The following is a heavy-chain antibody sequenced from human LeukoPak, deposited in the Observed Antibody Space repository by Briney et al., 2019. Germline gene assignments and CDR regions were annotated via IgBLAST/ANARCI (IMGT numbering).Heavy chain of an antibody. D-gene: IGHD6-19*01. V-gene: IGHV4-59*01. CDR2: IYYSGST. CDR1: GGSFSGYY. CDR3: ARGRGYSGWYLWDAFDI. J-gene: IGHJ3*02. Sequence: PSETLSLTCAVYGGSFSGYYWSWIRQPPGKGLEWIGYIYYSGSTNYNPSLKSRVTISVDTSKNQFSLKLSSVTAADTAVYYCARGRGYSGWYLWDAFDIWGQGTMVTVSS.